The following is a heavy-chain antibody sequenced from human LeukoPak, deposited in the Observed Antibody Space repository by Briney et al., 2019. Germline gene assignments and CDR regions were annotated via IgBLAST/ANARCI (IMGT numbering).Heavy chain of an antibody. CDR3: ATSIVPPLHSFDY. Sequence: GGSLRLSCAASGFTFSSYEMNWVRQPPGKGLEWVSYVSSGGSSINYADSVKGRFTISRDNAENSVYLQMDSLRAEDTAVYYCATSIVPPLHSFDYWGQGSLVTVSS. J-gene: IGHJ4*02. CDR1: GFTFSSYE. V-gene: IGHV3-48*03. CDR2: VSSGGSSI. D-gene: IGHD1-26*01.